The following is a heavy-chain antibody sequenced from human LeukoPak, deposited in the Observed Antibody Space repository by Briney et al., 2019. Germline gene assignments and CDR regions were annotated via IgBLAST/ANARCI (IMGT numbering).Heavy chain of an antibody. CDR1: GLTFSSYA. D-gene: IGHD3-3*01. J-gene: IGHJ4*02. CDR2: ISGSGGST. Sequence: GGSLRLSCAASGLTFSSYAMSWVRQAPGKGLEWVSAISGSGGSTYYADSVKGRFTISRDNSKNTLYLQMNSLRAEDTAVYYCAKKATIFGVVIISHLDYWGQGTLVTVSS. CDR3: AKKATIFGVVIISHLDY. V-gene: IGHV3-23*01.